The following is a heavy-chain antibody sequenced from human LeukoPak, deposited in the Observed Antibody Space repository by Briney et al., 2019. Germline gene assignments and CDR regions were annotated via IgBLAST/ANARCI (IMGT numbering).Heavy chain of an antibody. D-gene: IGHD3-9*01. Sequence: SETLSLTCAVYGGSFSGYYWSWIRQPPGKGLEWIGEINHSGSTNYNPSLKSRVTISVDRSKNQFSLKLSSVTAADTAVYYCARAGYDILTGYHNAFDIWGQGTMVTVSS. CDR2: INHSGST. CDR1: GGSFSGYY. CDR3: ARAGYDILTGYHNAFDI. J-gene: IGHJ3*02. V-gene: IGHV4-34*01.